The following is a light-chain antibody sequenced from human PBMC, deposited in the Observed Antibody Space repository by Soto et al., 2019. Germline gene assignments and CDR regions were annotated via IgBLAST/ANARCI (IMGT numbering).Light chain of an antibody. CDR3: QQDYNLPWT. CDR1: QSVSNNY. J-gene: IGKJ1*01. V-gene: IGKV3D-7*01. Sequence: EIVLTQSPGTLSLSPGERATLSCRASQSVSNNYLAWYQQKPGQAPRLLINGASNRATGIPDRFSGSGSATDFTLTISSLQPEDFAVYYCQQDYNLPWTFGQGTKVEIK. CDR2: GAS.